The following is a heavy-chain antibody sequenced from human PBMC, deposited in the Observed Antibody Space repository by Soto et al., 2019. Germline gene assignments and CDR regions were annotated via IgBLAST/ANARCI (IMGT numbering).Heavy chain of an antibody. CDR2: INHSGST. V-gene: IGHV4-34*01. CDR3: ARLYSSGWYYFDY. J-gene: IGHJ4*02. Sequence: SETLSLTCAVYGGSFSDYYWSWIRQPPGKGLEWIGEINHSGSTYYNPSLKSRVTISVDTSKNQFSLKLSSVTAADTAVYYCARLYSSGWYYFDYWGQGTLVTVSS. D-gene: IGHD6-19*01. CDR1: GGSFSDYY.